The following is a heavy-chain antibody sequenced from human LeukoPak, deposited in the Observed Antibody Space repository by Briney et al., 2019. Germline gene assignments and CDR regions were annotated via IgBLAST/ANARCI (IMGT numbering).Heavy chain of an antibody. J-gene: IGHJ4*02. Sequence: GGSLRLSCPASGFTVSSHYMSWVRQAPGKGLEWVSVIYSGGSTYYADSVKGRFTISRDNSKNTLYLQMNSLRAEDTTVYYCASLFFALFDYWGKGPLVTLS. CDR3: ASLFFALFDY. CDR2: IYSGGST. V-gene: IGHV3-53*01. D-gene: IGHD3-3*01. CDR1: GFTVSSHY.